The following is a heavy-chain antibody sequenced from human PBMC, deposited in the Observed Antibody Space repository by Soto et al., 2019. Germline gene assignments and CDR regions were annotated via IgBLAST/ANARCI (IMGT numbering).Heavy chain of an antibody. Sequence: GGSLRLPCEASGCNFRNYAVARVLKTPGEGPEWVSTIGGGDDIFYAESVQGRFIISRDDSRSTMYLQMDNLRVEDTAIYFCAKDSISYNGIYDAFDVWGQGTVVTVSS. CDR1: GCNFRNYA. D-gene: IGHD3-3*02. CDR2: IGGGDDI. J-gene: IGHJ3*01. CDR3: AKDSISYNGIYDAFDV. V-gene: IGHV3-23*01.